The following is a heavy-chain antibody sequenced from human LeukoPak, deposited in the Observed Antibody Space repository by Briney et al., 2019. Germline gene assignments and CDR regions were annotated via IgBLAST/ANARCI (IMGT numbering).Heavy chain of an antibody. CDR1: GYTFTYRY. CDR3: ARSPFSGDDDAFDI. D-gene: IGHD5-12*01. V-gene: IGHV1-45*02. Sequence: VASVKVSCKASGYTFTYRYLHWVRQAPGQALEWMGWITPFNGNTNYAQQFQDRVTITRDRSRNTVYMELNSLRFEDTAMYYCARSPFSGDDDAFDIWGQGTMVTVSS. CDR2: ITPFNGNT. J-gene: IGHJ3*02.